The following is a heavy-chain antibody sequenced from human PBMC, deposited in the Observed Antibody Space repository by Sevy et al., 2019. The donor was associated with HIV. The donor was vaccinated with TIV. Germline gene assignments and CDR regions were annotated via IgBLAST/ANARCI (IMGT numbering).Heavy chain of an antibody. CDR3: ARESGDCSSTSCYAGVFDY. V-gene: IGHV4-61*02. CDR2: IYTSGST. J-gene: IGHJ4*02. CDR1: GGSISSGSYY. Sequence: SETLSLTCTVSGGSISSGSYYWSWIRQPAGKGLEWIGRIYTSGSTNYNPSLKSRVTISVDTSKNQFSLKLSSVTAADTAVYYCARESGDCSSTSCYAGVFDYWGQGTLVTVSS. D-gene: IGHD2-2*01.